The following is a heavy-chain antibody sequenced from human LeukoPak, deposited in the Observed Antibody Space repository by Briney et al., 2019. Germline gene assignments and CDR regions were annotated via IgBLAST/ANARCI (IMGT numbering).Heavy chain of an antibody. CDR2: ISYDGSNK. J-gene: IGHJ4*02. D-gene: IGHD3-3*01. CDR3: AKDAYYDFWSGYSPYYFDY. V-gene: IGHV3-30*18. CDR1: GFTFSSYG. Sequence: GGSLRLSCAASGFTFSSYGMHWVRQAPGKGLEWVAVISYDGSNKYYADSVKGRFTTSRDNSKNTLYLQMNSLRAEDTAVYYCAKDAYYDFWSGYSPYYFDYWGQGTLVTVSS.